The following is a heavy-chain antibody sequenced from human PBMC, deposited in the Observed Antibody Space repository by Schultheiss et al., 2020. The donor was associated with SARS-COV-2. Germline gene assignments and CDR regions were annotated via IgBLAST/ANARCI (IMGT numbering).Heavy chain of an antibody. CDR3: AKASHPLVVVPDYYYMDV. Sequence: GGSLRLSCAASGFTFSSYEMNWVRQAPGKGLEWVSAISGSGGSTYYADSVKGRFTISRDNSKNTLYLQMNSLRAEDTAVYYCAKASHPLVVVPDYYYMDVWGKGTTVTVSS. CDR2: ISGSGGST. CDR1: GFTFSSYE. D-gene: IGHD2-2*01. J-gene: IGHJ6*03. V-gene: IGHV3-23*01.